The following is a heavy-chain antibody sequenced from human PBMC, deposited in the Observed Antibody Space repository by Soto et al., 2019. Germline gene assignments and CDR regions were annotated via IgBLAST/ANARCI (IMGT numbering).Heavy chain of an antibody. Sequence: GGSLRLSCSASGFTFSSYAMHWVRQAPGKGLEYVSAISSNGGSTYYADSVKGRFTISRDNSKNTLYLQMSSLRAEDTAVYYCVKDGPAMVLKSGYYSCMDVCGQGTTVTVSS. D-gene: IGHD5-18*01. J-gene: IGHJ6*02. V-gene: IGHV3-64D*08. CDR2: ISSNGGST. CDR3: VKDGPAMVLKSGYYSCMDV. CDR1: GFTFSSYA.